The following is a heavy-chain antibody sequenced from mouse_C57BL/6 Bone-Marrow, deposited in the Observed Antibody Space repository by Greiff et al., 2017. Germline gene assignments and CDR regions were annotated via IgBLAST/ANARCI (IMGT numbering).Heavy chain of an antibody. V-gene: IGHV1-61*01. CDR1: GYTFTSYW. CDR2: IYPSDSET. D-gene: IGHD3-2*02. Sequence: QVQLQQPGAELVRPGSSVKLSCKASGYTFTSYWMDWVKQKPGQGLDWIGNIYPSDSETHYNQKFKDKATLTVDKSSSTAYMQLSSLTSEDSAVYYCARGSLRLSWFAYWGQGTLVTVSA. CDR3: ARGSLRLSWFAY. J-gene: IGHJ3*01.